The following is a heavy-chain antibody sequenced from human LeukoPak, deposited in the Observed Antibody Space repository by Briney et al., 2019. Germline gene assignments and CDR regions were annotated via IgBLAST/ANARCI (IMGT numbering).Heavy chain of an antibody. J-gene: IGHJ4*02. V-gene: IGHV4-31*11. D-gene: IGHD5-24*01. CDR3: ATRRWLQFDY. CDR1: GGSINSGGYY. Sequence: KSSETLSLTCAVSGGSINSGGYYWSWIRQHPGKGLEWVGYIYYSGNTYYNPSLKSRITISLDTSKNQFSLRLGSVTAADTAVYYCATRRWLQFDYWGQGTLVTVSS. CDR2: IYYSGNT.